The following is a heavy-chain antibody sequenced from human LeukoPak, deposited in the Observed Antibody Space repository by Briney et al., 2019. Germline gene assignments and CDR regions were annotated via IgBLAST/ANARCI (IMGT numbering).Heavy chain of an antibody. CDR1: GYTFTGYY. Sequence: ASVKVSCKASGYTFTGYYMHWVRQAPGQGLEWMGWINPNSGGTNFAQKFQGRVTMTRDTSISTAYMELSRLRSDDTAVYYCAREQPDYQLLYDYWGQGTLVTVSS. D-gene: IGHD2-2*02. CDR3: AREQPDYQLLYDY. V-gene: IGHV1-2*02. J-gene: IGHJ4*02. CDR2: INPNSGGT.